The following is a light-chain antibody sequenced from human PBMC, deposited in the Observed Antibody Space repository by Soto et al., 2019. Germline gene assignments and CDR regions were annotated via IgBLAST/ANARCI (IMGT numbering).Light chain of an antibody. CDR3: QHYGWIVIT. CDR1: GSVGSNY. V-gene: IGKV3-20*01. Sequence: EIVLTQSPGTLSLSPGERATLSCRASGSVGSNYLAWYQQRPGQTPRLLIYRASSRATGVPDRFSGSGSGTDFTLTISRQAPEDFAVYYCQHYGWIVITFGPGTRLDIK. CDR2: RAS. J-gene: IGKJ5*01.